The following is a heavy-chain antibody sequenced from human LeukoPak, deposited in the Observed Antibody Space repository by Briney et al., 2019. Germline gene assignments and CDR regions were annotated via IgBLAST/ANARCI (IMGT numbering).Heavy chain of an antibody. CDR2: ISTSSTI. CDR3: ARDVWDSNSYYYGMDV. CDR1: GFTFSMYS. D-gene: IGHD1-26*01. V-gene: IGHV3-48*04. Sequence: PGGSLRLSCAVSGFTFSMYSMNWVRQAPGKGLEWVSYISTSSTIYYADSVKGRFTISRDNAKNSLYLQMNSLRAEDTAVYYCARDVWDSNSYYYGMDVWGQGTTVTVSS. J-gene: IGHJ6*02.